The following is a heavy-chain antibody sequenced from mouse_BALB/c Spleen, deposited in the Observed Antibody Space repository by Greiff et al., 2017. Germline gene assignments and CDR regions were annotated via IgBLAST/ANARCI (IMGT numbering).Heavy chain of an antibody. CDR1: GYTFTEYI. CDR3: ARENDGYYRAMDY. J-gene: IGHJ4*01. CDR2: FYPGSGSI. D-gene: IGHD2-3*01. V-gene: IGHV1-62-2*01. Sequence: QVQLKESGAELVKPGASVKLSCKASGYTFTEYIIHWVQQRSGQGLEWIGWFYPGSGSIKYTGKFKGKATLTADKSSSTAYMQLSSLTSVDSAVYFCARENDGYYRAMDYWGQGTSVTVSS.